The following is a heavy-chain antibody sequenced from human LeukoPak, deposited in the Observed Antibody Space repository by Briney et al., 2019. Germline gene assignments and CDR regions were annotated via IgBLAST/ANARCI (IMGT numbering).Heavy chain of an antibody. J-gene: IGHJ4*02. D-gene: IGHD6-19*01. V-gene: IGHV4-39*01. CDR3: ATYSSGWYYFDY. Sequence: SETLSLTCTVSGGSISSSSYYWGWIRQPPGKGLEWIGSIYSSGSTYYNPSLKSRVTISVDTSKNQFSLKLSSVTAADTAVYYCATYSSGWYYFDYWGQGTLVTVSS. CDR2: IYSSGST. CDR1: GGSISSSSYY.